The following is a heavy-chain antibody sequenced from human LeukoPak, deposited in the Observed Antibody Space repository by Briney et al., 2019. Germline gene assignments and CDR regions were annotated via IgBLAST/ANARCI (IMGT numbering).Heavy chain of an antibody. CDR2: ISSSSSYI. CDR1: GFTFSSYS. V-gene: IGHV3-21*01. D-gene: IGHD4-23*01. Sequence: GGSLRLSCAASGFTFSSYSMNWVRQAPGKGLEWVSSISSSSSYIYYADSVKGRFTISRDNAKNSLYLQMNSLRAEDTAVYYCARDDTVVVYYYGMDVWGQGTTVTVSS. J-gene: IGHJ6*02. CDR3: ARDDTVVVYYYGMDV.